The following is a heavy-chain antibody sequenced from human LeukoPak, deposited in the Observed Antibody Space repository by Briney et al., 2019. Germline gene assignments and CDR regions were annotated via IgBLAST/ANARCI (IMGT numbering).Heavy chain of an antibody. V-gene: IGHV3-33*01. CDR3: ARDTHEEVLDY. CDR1: GFTFSSYS. J-gene: IGHJ4*02. CDR2: IWYDGSNK. Sequence: GGSLRLSCAASGFTFSSYSMHWVRQAPGKGLEWVAVIWYDGSNKYYADSVKGRFTISRDNSKNTLYLQMNSLRAEDTAVYYCARDTHEEVLDYWGQGTLVTVSS.